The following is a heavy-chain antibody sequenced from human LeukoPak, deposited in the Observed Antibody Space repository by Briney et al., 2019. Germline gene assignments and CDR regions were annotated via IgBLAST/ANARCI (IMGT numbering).Heavy chain of an antibody. D-gene: IGHD1-1*01. CDR2: IKSDGSST. CDR3: ARAYNSHFDY. J-gene: IGHJ4*02. CDR1: GFTFSSYW. V-gene: IGHV3-74*01. Sequence: PGGSLRLSCAASGFTFSSYWMHWARQAPGKGPVCVSRIKSDGSSTSYADSVKGRFTISRDDAKNTLYLQMNSLRAEDTAVYYCARAYNSHFDYWGQGALVTVSS.